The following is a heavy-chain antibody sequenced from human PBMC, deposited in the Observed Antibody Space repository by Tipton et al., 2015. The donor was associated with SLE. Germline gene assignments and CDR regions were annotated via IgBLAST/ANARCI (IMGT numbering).Heavy chain of an antibody. D-gene: IGHD3-22*01. Sequence: TLSLTCTVSGGSISSGGHYWSWIRQHPGKGLEWIGYVFSSGTTYYNPSLQGRLSMSLDTSKNQLSLQLSSVTSADTAVYYCARYFYDSSGVCLFDLWGQGTLVTVSS. V-gene: IGHV4-31*03. CDR2: VFSSGTT. CDR1: GGSISSGGHY. CDR3: ARYFYDSSGVCLFDL. J-gene: IGHJ4*02.